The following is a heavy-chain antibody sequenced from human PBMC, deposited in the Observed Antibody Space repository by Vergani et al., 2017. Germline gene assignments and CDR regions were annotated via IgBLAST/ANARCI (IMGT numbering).Heavy chain of an antibody. CDR1: GDSLSSSDHY. J-gene: IGHJ4*02. V-gene: IGHV4-31*03. CDR3: ARENVVIARIFDF. CDR2: IFRSGTT. D-gene: IGHD2-21*01. Sequence: QVQLQESGPGLVKPSQTLSLTCPVSGDSLSSSDHYWSWIRQRSDKGLEWVGHIFRSGTTYYNPSLKSRLIMSVDTSKNQFSLKLTSVTAADTAMYYCARENVVIARIFDFWGQGALVTVSS.